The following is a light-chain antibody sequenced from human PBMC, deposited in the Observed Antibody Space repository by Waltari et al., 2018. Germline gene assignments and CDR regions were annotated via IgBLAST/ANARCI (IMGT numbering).Light chain of an antibody. CDR2: DVR. V-gene: IGLV2-14*03. J-gene: IGLJ3*02. Sequence: QSALTQPASVSGSPGQAITISCTGTSSDVGGYYYVSSYHHHPGQAPKLMIYDVRKRPSGVSNRFPGSRSGNPASLTISGLQAEDESDYYCSSYTNTNSWLFGGGTKLTVL. CDR1: SSDVGGYYY. CDR3: SSYTNTNSWL.